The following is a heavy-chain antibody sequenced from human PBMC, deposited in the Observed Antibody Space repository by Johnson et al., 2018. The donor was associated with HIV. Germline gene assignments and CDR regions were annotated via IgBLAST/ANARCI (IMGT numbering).Heavy chain of an antibody. J-gene: IGHJ3*02. Sequence: QVQLVESGGGVVQPGRSLRLSCAASGFTFSSYAMHWVRQAPGKGLEWVAVISYDASNKYYADSVKGRFTISRDNSKNTLYLQMNSLIAEDTAVYYCAKASHYDSSGNPSDAFDIWGQGTMVTVSS. V-gene: IGHV3-30-3*02. D-gene: IGHD3-22*01. CDR2: ISYDASNK. CDR1: GFTFSSYA. CDR3: AKASHYDSSGNPSDAFDI.